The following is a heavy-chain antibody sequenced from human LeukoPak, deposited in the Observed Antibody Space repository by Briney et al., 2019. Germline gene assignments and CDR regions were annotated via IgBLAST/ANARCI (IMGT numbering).Heavy chain of an antibody. Sequence: SQTLSLTCTVSGGSISSGDYYWSWIRQPPGKGLEWNGYIYYSRSTYYNPSLKSRVTISVDTSKNQFSLKLSSVTAADTAVYYCAREPDWGYYGMDVWGQGTTVTVSS. J-gene: IGHJ6*02. V-gene: IGHV4-30-4*01. CDR1: GGSISSGDYY. CDR2: IYYSRST. CDR3: AREPDWGYYGMDV. D-gene: IGHD7-27*01.